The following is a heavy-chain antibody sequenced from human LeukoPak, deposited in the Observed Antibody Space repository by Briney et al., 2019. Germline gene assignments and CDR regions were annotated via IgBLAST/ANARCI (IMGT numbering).Heavy chain of an antibody. V-gene: IGHV4-59*08. D-gene: IGHD1-1*01. CDR3: ARHERGAENLDY. CDR1: GGSFSGYY. J-gene: IGHJ4*02. CDR2: VSYSGRT. Sequence: SETLSLTCAVYGGSFSGYYWSWIRQPPGKGLECIGYVSYSGRTNHNPSLKSRVTISADTSKNQFSLKLTSVTAADTAVYYCARHERGAENLDYWGQGTLVTVSS.